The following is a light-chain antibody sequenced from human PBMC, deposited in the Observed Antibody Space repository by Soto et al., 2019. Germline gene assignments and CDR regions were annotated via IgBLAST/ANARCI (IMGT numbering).Light chain of an antibody. CDR2: GTS. V-gene: IGKV3-20*01. J-gene: IGKJ5*01. CDR3: QQYNNWPRT. CDR1: QSVKSSY. Sequence: EVVLTQSPGTLSLYPCERATLPCRASQSVKSSYLAWYQHKPGQAPRLLIYGTSSRATGIPDRFSGSGSGTDFTLTISRLEPEDFAVYYCQQYNNWPRTLGQGTRLENK.